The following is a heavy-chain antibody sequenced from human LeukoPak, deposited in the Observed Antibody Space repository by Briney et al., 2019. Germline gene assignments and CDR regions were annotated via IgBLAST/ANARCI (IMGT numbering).Heavy chain of an antibody. CDR1: GFTLSVYW. V-gene: IGHV3-7*04. J-gene: IGHJ4*02. Sequence: GGSLRLSCATSGFTLSVYWMNWVRQAPGRGLEWVANIKHDGTEEYYVESVKGRFTVSRDNAKNSLYLQMNSLTAGDTAIYYCARDFYFDYWGPGTRVTVSS. CDR2: IKHDGTEE. CDR3: ARDFYFDY.